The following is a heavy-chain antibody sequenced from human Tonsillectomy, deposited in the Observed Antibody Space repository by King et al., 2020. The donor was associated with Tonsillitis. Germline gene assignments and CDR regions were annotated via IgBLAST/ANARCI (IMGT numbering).Heavy chain of an antibody. CDR3: AGDGGAILDAFDI. CDR2: IYHSGSN. CDR1: GGSISSSNW. Sequence: VQLQESGPGLVKPSGTPSLTCAVSGGSISSSNWWSWVRQPPGKGLEWIGEIYHSGSNNYNPSLKSRVTISVDKSKNQFSLKLSSVTAADTAVYYCAGDGGAILDAFDIWGQGTMVTVSS. D-gene: IGHD2-15*01. J-gene: IGHJ3*02. V-gene: IGHV4-4*02.